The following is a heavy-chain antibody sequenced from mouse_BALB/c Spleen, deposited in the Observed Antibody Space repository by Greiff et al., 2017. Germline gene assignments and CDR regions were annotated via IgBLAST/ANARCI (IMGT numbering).Heavy chain of an antibody. Sequence: QVQLQQSGAELAKPGASVKMSCKASGYTFTSYWMHWVKQRPGQGLEWIGYINPSTGYTEYNQKFKDKATLTADKSSSTAYMQLSSLTSEDSAVYYCARRDYRYAYFDYWGQGTTLTVSS. CDR2: INPSTGYT. D-gene: IGHD2-14*01. J-gene: IGHJ2*01. CDR1: GYTFTSYW. V-gene: IGHV1-7*01. CDR3: ARRDYRYAYFDY.